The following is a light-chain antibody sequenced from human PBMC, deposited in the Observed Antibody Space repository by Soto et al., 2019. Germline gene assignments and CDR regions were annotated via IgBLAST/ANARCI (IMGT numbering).Light chain of an antibody. J-gene: IGKJ1*01. V-gene: IGKV2-28*01. Sequence: DIVMTQSPLSLPVTPGEPASISCRSSQSLLHSNGYNYLDWYLQKPGQSPQLLIYLGSNRASGVFDTXSGSVSGTDFTLKISRVEAEDVGVYYCMQALQTPWTFGQGTKVEIK. CDR1: QSLLHSNGYNY. CDR3: MQALQTPWT. CDR2: LGS.